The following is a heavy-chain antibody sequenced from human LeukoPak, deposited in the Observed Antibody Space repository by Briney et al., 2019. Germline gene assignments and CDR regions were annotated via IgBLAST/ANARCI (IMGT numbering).Heavy chain of an antibody. CDR2: IYHSGSGST. J-gene: IGHJ5*02. CDR3: AGGGYSYFPS. V-gene: IGHV4-30-2*01. Sequence: SETLSLTCTVPGGSISSGGHSWSWIRQPPGKGLEWIGYIYHSGSGSTYYNPSLKSRVTISIDKSKNQFSLKLNSVTAADTAVYYCAGGGYSYFPSWGQGTLVTVSS. D-gene: IGHD5-18*01. CDR1: GGSISSGGHS.